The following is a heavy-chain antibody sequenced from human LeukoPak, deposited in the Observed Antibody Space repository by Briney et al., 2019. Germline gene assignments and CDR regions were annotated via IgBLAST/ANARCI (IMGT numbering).Heavy chain of an antibody. CDR1: GFNFADSA. CDR2: ISFNGRNT. J-gene: IGHJ3*02. Sequence: GGSLRLSCAASGFNFADSAMSWVRQTPRKGLEWVSLISFNGRNTYYGDSVKGRFTISRDNSKNTVFLQMNSLRGEDTAVYYCVKVGGSGYYPDIWGQGTMVTVSS. CDR3: VKVGGSGYYPDI. V-gene: IGHV3-23*01. D-gene: IGHD3-22*01.